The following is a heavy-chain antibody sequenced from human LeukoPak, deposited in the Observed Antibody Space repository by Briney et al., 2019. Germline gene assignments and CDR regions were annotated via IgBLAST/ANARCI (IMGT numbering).Heavy chain of an antibody. CDR2: INPNSGGT. V-gene: IGHV1-2*02. D-gene: IGHD2-15*01. J-gene: IGHJ4*02. Sequence: GASVKVSCKASGYTFTGYYMHWVRQAPGQGPEWMGWINPNSGGTNYAQKFQGRVTMTRDTSISTAYMELSRLRSDDTAVYYCARDLLGYCSGGSCYSKGNYWGQGTLVTVSS. CDR3: ARDLLGYCSGGSCYSKGNY. CDR1: GYTFTGYY.